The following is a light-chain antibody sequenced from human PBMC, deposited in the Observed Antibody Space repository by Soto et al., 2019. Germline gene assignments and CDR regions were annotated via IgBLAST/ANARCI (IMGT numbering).Light chain of an antibody. Sequence: EIVLTQSPGTLSLSPGERATLSCRASQSVSSNYLAWFQQKFGQAPRLLIYGASSRATGIPDRFSGSGSGTDFTLTISRLEPEDFAVYYCQQYGSSLPWTFGQRTKVEIK. CDR2: GAS. CDR1: QSVSSNY. V-gene: IGKV3-20*01. J-gene: IGKJ1*01. CDR3: QQYGSSLPWT.